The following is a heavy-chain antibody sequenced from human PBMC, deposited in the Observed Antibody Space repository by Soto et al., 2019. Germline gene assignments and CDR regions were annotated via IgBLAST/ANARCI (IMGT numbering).Heavy chain of an antibody. CDR1: GYTLTELS. J-gene: IGHJ4*02. CDR3: ATFLEWLRSSSYGLDY. Sequence: ASVNVSCKFSGYTLTELSMHWVRQAPGKGLEWMGGFDPEDGETIYAQKFQGRVTMTEDTSTDTAYMELSSLRSEDTAVYYCATFLEWLRSSSYGLDYWGQGTLVTVSS. CDR2: FDPEDGET. V-gene: IGHV1-24*01. D-gene: IGHD3-3*01.